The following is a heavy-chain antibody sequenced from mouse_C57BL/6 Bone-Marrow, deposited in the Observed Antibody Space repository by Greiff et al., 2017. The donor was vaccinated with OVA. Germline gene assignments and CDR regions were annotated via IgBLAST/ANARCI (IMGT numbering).Heavy chain of an antibody. Sequence: QVQLKESGAELARPGASVKLSCKASGYTFTSYGISWVKQRTGQGLEWIGEIYPRSGNTYYNEKFKGKATLTADKSSSTAYMELRSLTSEDSAVYFCARSNWDLFFAYWGQGTLVTVSA. CDR3: ARSNWDLFFAY. V-gene: IGHV1-81*01. J-gene: IGHJ3*01. CDR2: IYPRSGNT. D-gene: IGHD4-1*01. CDR1: GYTFTSYG.